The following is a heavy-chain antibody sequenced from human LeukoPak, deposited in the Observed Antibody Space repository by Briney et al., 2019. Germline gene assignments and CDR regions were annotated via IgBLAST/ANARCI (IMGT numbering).Heavy chain of an antibody. D-gene: IGHD3-22*01. J-gene: IGHJ5*02. Sequence: SETLSLTCTVSGGSISSYYWSWIRQPPGKGLEWIGYIYYSGSTNYNPSLKSRVTISVDTSKNQFSLKLSSVTAADTAVYYCARETYYGSSGLLGVNWFDPWGQGTLVTVSS. CDR2: IYYSGST. V-gene: IGHV4-59*01. CDR3: ARETYYGSSGLLGVNWFDP. CDR1: GGSISSYY.